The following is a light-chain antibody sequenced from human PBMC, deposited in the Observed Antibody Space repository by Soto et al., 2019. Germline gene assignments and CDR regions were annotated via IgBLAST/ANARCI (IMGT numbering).Light chain of an antibody. CDR3: CSYAGSYTWV. CDR1: SSDVGDYNY. Sequence: QSALTQPRSVSGSPGQSVTISCTGTSSDVGDYNYVSWYQQHTGKAPKLLIYAVNMRPSGVPDRFSGSKSGNTASLTISGLQAEDEADYSCCSYAGSYTWVFGGGTKVTVL. J-gene: IGLJ3*02. CDR2: AVN. V-gene: IGLV2-11*01.